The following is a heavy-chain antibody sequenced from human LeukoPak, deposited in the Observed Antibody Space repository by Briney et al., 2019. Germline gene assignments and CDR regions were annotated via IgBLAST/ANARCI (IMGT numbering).Heavy chain of an antibody. D-gene: IGHD2/OR15-2a*01. CDR1: GVYISTSPYF. CDR2: ISNRGST. J-gene: IGHJ4*02. Sequence: SETLSLTCTVSGVYISTSPYFWGWIRQPPGKGLEWIGSISNRGSTYYNPSLKSRVTISVDTSNNQFSLKLPSVTAADTALYYCARQGGEYLSEYFFDYWGQGTLVTVSS. V-gene: IGHV4-39*01. CDR3: ARQGGEYLSEYFFDY.